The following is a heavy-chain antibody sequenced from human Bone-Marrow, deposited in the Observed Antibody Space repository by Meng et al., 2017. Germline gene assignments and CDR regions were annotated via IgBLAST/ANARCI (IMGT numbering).Heavy chain of an antibody. CDR2: INTYNGKT. V-gene: IGHV1-18*01. CDR1: GYTLSGDG. Sequence: QGQLVQSGAEVKKPGASVKVSCEASGYTLSGDGFSWVRQAPGQGLEWLGWINTYNGKTDYAQKFQGRITMTTDTFTSTAYMELRNLRSDDTAVYYCATRGNPYLNCWGQGTLVTVSS. J-gene: IGHJ4*02. CDR3: ATRGNPYLNC.